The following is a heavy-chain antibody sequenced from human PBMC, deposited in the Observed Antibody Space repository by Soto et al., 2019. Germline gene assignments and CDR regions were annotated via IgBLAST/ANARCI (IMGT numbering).Heavy chain of an antibody. CDR3: ARHYEYSSSRGYYYYGMDV. J-gene: IGHJ6*02. V-gene: IGHV5-51*01. CDR1: GYSFTSYW. CDR2: IYPGDSDT. Sequence: GESLKVSCNGSGYSFTSYWICWVRQMPWKGLEWMGIIYPGDSDTRYSPSFQGQVIISADKSISTAYLQWSSLKASDTAMYYCARHYEYSSSRGYYYYGMDVWRQGTTVTVSS. D-gene: IGHD6-6*01.